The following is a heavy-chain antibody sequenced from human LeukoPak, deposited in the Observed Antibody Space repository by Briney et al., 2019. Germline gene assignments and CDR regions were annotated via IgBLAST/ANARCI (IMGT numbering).Heavy chain of an antibody. CDR1: GGSISSYY. J-gene: IGHJ4*02. CDR2: IYYSGST. V-gene: IGHV4-59*01. D-gene: IGHD3-9*01. CDR3: ARDGDYDILTY. Sequence: SETLSLTCTVSGGSISSYYWSWIRQPPGKGLEWIGYIYYSGSTNYNPSIKSRVTISVDTSKNQFSLKLSSVTAADTAVYYCARDGDYDILTYWGQGTLVTVSS.